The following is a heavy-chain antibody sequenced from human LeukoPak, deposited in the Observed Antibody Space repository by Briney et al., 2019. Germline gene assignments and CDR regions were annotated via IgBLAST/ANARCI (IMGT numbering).Heavy chain of an antibody. V-gene: IGHV3-30-3*01. J-gene: IGHJ3*02. CDR3: ARERQDTIIHSGAFDI. Sequence: GRPLRLSCAASGFTFSNYFMHWVRQAPGKGLEWVADIANDGSHTFYVESVKGRFTISRDNSKNTLYLQMNSLRVEDTAVYFCARERQDTIIHSGAFDIWGQGTMVTVSS. D-gene: IGHD3-10*01. CDR2: IANDGSHT. CDR1: GFTFSNYF.